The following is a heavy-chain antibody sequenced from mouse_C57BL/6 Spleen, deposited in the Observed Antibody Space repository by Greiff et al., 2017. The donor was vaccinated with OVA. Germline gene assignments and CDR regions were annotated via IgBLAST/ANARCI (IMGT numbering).Heavy chain of an antibody. CDR3: VSQLTGFAY. Sequence: EVQGVESGGGLVQPKGSLKLSCAASGFSFNTYAMNWVRQAPGKGLEWVARIRSKSNNYATYYADSVKDRFTISRDDSESMLYLQMNNLKTEDTAMYYCVSQLTGFAYWGQGTLVTVSA. J-gene: IGHJ3*01. V-gene: IGHV10-1*01. CDR2: IRSKSNNYAT. D-gene: IGHD4-1*01. CDR1: GFSFNTYA.